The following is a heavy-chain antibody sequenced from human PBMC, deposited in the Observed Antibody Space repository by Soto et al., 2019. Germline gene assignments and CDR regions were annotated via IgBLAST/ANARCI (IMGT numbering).Heavy chain of an antibody. D-gene: IGHD6-19*01. CDR2: ISSSSSYI. J-gene: IGHJ4*02. V-gene: IGHV3-21*01. CDR1: GFTFSSYS. CDR3: ASAIAVAGTSRDY. Sequence: EVQLVESGGGLVKPGGSLRLSCAASGFTFSSYSMNWVRQAPGKGLEWVSSISSSSSYIYYADSVKGRFTISRDNAKNSQYLQMNSLRAEDTAVYYCASAIAVAGTSRDYWGQGTLVTGSS.